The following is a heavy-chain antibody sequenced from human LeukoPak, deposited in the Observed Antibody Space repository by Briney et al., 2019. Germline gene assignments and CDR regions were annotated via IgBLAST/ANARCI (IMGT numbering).Heavy chain of an antibody. CDR2: IIPFLDMA. D-gene: IGHD3-22*01. V-gene: IGHV1-69*04. CDR3: ARYYYDRSGFLVKAMDV. Sequence: ASVKVSCKASGDIFTNYAYSWVRHAPGQGLEWMGRIIPFLDMAKSAQEFQDRFTITADKSTNTIYMELRNLRSEDTAVYYCARYYYDRSGFLVKAMDVWGQGTTVSVS. J-gene: IGHJ6*02. CDR1: GDIFTNYA.